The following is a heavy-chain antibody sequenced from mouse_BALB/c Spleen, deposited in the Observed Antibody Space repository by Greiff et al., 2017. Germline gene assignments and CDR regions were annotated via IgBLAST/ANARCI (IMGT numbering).Heavy chain of an antibody. V-gene: IGHV14-3*02. Sequence: EVQLQQSGAELVKPGASVKLSCTASGFNIKDTYMHWVKQRPEQGLEWIGRIDPANGNTKYDPKFQGKATITEYTSSNRAYLQLSSLTSEDTSDYYCANQDTTDYYAMDYWGQGTSVTVSS. CDR2: IDPANGNT. CDR1: GFNIKDTY. CDR3: ANQDTTDYYAMDY. J-gene: IGHJ4*01. D-gene: IGHD3-2*02.